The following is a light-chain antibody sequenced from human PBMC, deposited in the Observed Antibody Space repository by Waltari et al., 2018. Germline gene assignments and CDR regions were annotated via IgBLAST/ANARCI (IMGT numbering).Light chain of an antibody. CDR3: CSYAGSYTFV. CDR1: GSDIGGYNY. Sequence: QSALTQPRSVSGSLGQSVTISCTGTGSDIGGYNYVSWYQQHPDKVPKLIIFDVAKRPSGVPDLFSGSKSGNTASLTISGLQAEDEAYYYCCSYAGSYTFVFGVGTKVSVV. CDR2: DVA. J-gene: IGLJ1*01. V-gene: IGLV2-11*01.